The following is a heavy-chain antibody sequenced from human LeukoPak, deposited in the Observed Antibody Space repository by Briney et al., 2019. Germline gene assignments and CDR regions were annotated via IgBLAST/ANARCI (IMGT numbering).Heavy chain of an antibody. CDR1: GYNYDRFD. D-gene: IGHD1-26*01. J-gene: IGHJ5*02. CDR2: ISGYKGET. CDR3: ARTPTISTRLWEGCNWLDP. V-gene: IGHV1-18*01. Sequence: GASVKVSCKASGYNYDRFDINWVRQAPGQGLEWVGWISGYKGETNYAQKFQGRVTMTTDTSTTTVSMELRSLTPDDTAVYFCARTPTISTRLWEGCNWLDPWGQGTLVTVSS.